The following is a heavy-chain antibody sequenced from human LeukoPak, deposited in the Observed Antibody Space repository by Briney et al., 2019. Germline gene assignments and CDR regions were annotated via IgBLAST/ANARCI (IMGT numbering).Heavy chain of an antibody. CDR1: GYSISSGYY. CDR3: ARHLEYSSSSGWFDP. CDR2: IYHSGST. Sequence: PSETLSLTRAVSGYSISSGYYWGWIRQPPGKGLEWIGSIYHSGSTYYNPSLKSRVTISVDTSKNQFSLKLSSVTAADTAVYYCARHLEYSSSSGWFDPWGQGTLVTVSS. D-gene: IGHD6-6*01. V-gene: IGHV4-38-2*01. J-gene: IGHJ5*02.